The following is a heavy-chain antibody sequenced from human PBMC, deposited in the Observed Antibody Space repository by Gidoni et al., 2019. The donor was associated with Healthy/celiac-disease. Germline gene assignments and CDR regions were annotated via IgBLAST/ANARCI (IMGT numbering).Heavy chain of an antibody. Sequence: QVQLQESGPGLVKPSATLSLTCTVPGGSISSYYWSWIRQPPGKGLEWIGYIYYSGSTNYNPSLKSRVTISVDTSKNQFSLKLSSVTAADTAVYYCAREGGYYYGMDVWGQGTTVTVSS. J-gene: IGHJ6*02. D-gene: IGHD2-15*01. CDR1: GGSISSYY. CDR3: AREGGYYYGMDV. V-gene: IGHV4-59*01. CDR2: IYYSGST.